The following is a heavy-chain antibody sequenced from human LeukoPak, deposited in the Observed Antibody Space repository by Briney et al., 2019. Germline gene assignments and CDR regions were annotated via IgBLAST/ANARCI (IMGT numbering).Heavy chain of an antibody. J-gene: IGHJ4*02. CDR2: IIPVFGTV. CDR1: GDTFTNYA. CDR3: ARANSAYYDSGSFYSPGY. V-gene: IGHV1-69*05. Sequence: ASVKVSCKASGDTFTNYAISWVRQAPGQGLEWVGGIIPVFGTVKYAQKLQGRVTITTDESTSTVYMELSSLRSEDTAVYYCARANSAYYDSGSFYSPGYWGRGTLVTVSS. D-gene: IGHD3-10*01.